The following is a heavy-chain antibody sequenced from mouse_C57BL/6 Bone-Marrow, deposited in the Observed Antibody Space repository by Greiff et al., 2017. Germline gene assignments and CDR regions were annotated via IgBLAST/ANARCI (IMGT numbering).Heavy chain of an antibody. D-gene: IGHD1-1*01. J-gene: IGHJ1*03. CDR3: AGTDYGISYWCFDV. CDR1: GYTFTSYW. V-gene: IGHV1-69*01. Sequence: VQLQQPGAELVMPGASVKLSCKASGYTFTSYWMHWVKQRPGQGLEWIGEIDPSDSYTNYNQKFKGKSTLTVDNSSSTAYMQLSSLTSVDSAVDYGAGTDYGISYWCFDVWGTGTTVTVSS. CDR2: IDPSDSYT.